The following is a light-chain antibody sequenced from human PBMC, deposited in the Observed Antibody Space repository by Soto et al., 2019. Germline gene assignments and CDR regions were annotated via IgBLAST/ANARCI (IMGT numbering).Light chain of an antibody. J-gene: IGLJ1*01. CDR1: SSDVGGYNF. V-gene: IGLV2-11*01. CDR2: DVS. CDR3: CSYAGSYTGV. Sequence: QPALTQTRSVSGSPGQSVTISCTGTSSDVGGYNFVSWHQQHPGKAPKLMIYDVSKRPSGFPDRFSGYKSGNTASLTISGLQAEDEADYYCCSYAGSYTGVFGTGTKVTVL.